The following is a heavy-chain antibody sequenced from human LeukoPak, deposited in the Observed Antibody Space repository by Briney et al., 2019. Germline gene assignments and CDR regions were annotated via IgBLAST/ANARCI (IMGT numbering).Heavy chain of an antibody. CDR1: GYSITSGYF. D-gene: IGHD4-17*01. CDR3: ARPPDSSDYGAAFDF. CDR2: IYHSGTT. Sequence: PSETLSLTCGVSGYSITSGYFWGWLRQPPGKWLEWIASIYHSGTTYYNPSLKSRVTISVDTSKNQFSLKLSSVTAADTAVYYCARPPDSSDYGAAFDFWGQGTLVTVSS. V-gene: IGHV4-38-2*01. J-gene: IGHJ4*02.